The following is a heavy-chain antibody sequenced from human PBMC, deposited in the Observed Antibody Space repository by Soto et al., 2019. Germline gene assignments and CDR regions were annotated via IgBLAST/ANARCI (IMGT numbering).Heavy chain of an antibody. Sequence: EVQLLESGGGLVQPGGSLRLSCAASGFTFSSYAMSWVRQAPGKGLEWVSAISGSGGRTYYADSVKGRFTFSRDNSKNTMYVQLTSLRADETAVFYGAKDQPRLYMILFPFDYWGQGTLVTVCS. J-gene: IGHJ4*02. CDR1: GFTFSSYA. V-gene: IGHV3-23*01. CDR3: AKDQPRLYMILFPFDY. CDR2: ISGSGGRT. D-gene: IGHD3-22*01.